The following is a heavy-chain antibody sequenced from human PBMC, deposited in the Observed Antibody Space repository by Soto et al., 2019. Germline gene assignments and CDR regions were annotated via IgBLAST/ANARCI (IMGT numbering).Heavy chain of an antibody. J-gene: IGHJ5*02. CDR3: ARYCSGGSCYSNWFDP. Sequence: SETLSLTCAVYGGSFSGYYWSWIRQPPGKGLEWIGEINHSGSTNYNPSLKSRVTISVDTSKNQFSLKLSSVTAADTAVYYCARYCSGGSCYSNWFDPWGQGTLVTVSS. V-gene: IGHV4-34*01. CDR1: GGSFSGYY. CDR2: INHSGST. D-gene: IGHD2-15*01.